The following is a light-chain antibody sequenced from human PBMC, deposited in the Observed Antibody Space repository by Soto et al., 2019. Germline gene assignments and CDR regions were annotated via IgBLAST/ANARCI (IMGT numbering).Light chain of an antibody. V-gene: IGKV3-20*01. CDR1: QTINNSF. Sequence: EIVLTQSPGTLSLSPGERATLSCRASQTINNSFLAWYQQKPGQAPRLLIYGTSSRATGIPDRFSGSGSGTDFTLTISRLEPEDFAVYYCQQYGSSPLFTFGPGTKVDIK. CDR3: QQYGSSPLFT. J-gene: IGKJ3*01. CDR2: GTS.